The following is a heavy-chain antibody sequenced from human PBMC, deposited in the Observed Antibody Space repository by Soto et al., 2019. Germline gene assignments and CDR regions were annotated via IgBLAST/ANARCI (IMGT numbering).Heavy chain of an antibody. Sequence: EVQLLESGGGSVQPGGSLRLSCAASGFTFSSYAMSWVRQAPGKGLEWVSVISGSGGRIYYADSVKGRFTISRDNSKNTLYLQMNSLRDEDTAIYYCAKERRLERGDFDYWGQGTLVTVSS. J-gene: IGHJ4*02. CDR2: ISGSGGRI. V-gene: IGHV3-23*01. CDR3: AKERRLERGDFDY. CDR1: GFTFSSYA. D-gene: IGHD1-1*01.